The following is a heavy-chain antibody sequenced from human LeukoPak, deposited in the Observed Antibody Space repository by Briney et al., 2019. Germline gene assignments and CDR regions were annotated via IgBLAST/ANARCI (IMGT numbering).Heavy chain of an antibody. CDR3: ARGARGSRAFDC. D-gene: IGHD1-26*01. Sequence: GGSLRLSCAASGFTFSSYSMNWGRQAPGKGLEWVSSMSSSSSYIYYADSVKGRFTISRDNAKNSLYLQMNSLRAEDTAVYYCARGARGSRAFDCWGQGTLVTVSS. CDR1: GFTFSSYS. CDR2: MSSSSSYI. J-gene: IGHJ4*02. V-gene: IGHV3-21*01.